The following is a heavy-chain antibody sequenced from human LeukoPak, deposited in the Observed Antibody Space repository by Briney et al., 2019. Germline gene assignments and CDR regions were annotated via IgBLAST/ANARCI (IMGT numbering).Heavy chain of an antibody. Sequence: PSETLSLTCAVYGGSFSGYYWSWIRQPPGKGLEWIGEINHSGSTNYNPSLKSRVTISVDTSKNQFSLKLSSVTAADTAVYYCARSRFTVTSFYYYYGMDVWGQGTTVTVSS. D-gene: IGHD4-4*01. J-gene: IGHJ6*02. CDR1: GGSFSGYY. V-gene: IGHV4-34*01. CDR2: INHSGST. CDR3: ARSRFTVTSFYYYYGMDV.